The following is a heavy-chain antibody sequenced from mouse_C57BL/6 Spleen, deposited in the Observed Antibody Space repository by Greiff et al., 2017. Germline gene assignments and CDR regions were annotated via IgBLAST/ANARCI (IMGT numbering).Heavy chain of an antibody. Sequence: VQLQQPGAELVKPGASVKLSCKASGYTFTSYWMHWVKQRPGQGLEWIGMIHPNSGSTNYNEKFKSKATLTVDKSSSTAYMQLSSLTSEDSAVYYCASPSYYGRRYWYFDVWGTGTTVTVSS. CDR1: GYTFTSYW. CDR3: ASPSYYGRRYWYFDV. J-gene: IGHJ1*03. CDR2: IHPNSGST. V-gene: IGHV1-64*01. D-gene: IGHD1-1*01.